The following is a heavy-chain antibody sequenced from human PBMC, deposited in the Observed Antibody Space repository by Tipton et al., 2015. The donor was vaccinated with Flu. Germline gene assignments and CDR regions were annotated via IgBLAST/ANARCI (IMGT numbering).Heavy chain of an antibody. CDR2: IYPSGTT. J-gene: IGHJ4*02. CDR1: SGSMRSTNYF. V-gene: IGHV4-39*01. Sequence: TLSLTCTVSSGSMRSTNYFCAWIRQPPGKGLELIGSIYPSGTTYYNPSLKSRVTISVDTSKSQFSLMLRSVTAADTAVYYCARLSYYDVDLKNFYFDYWGQGALFTVSS. CDR3: ARLSYYDVDLKNFYFDY. D-gene: IGHD3-10*02.